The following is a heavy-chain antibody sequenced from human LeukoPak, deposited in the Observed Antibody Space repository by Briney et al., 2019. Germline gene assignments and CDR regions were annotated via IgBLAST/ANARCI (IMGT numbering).Heavy chain of an antibody. CDR3: ARPMYYYGSGSPQDYYFDY. Sequence: GESLKISCKGSGYSFTTYWIAWVRQMPGKGLEWMGIIYPGDSDTRYSPSFQGQVTISADKSISTVYLQWSSLKASDTAMYYCARPMYYYGSGSPQDYYFDYWGQGTLVTVSS. J-gene: IGHJ4*02. V-gene: IGHV5-51*01. CDR1: GYSFTTYW. D-gene: IGHD3-10*01. CDR2: IYPGDSDT.